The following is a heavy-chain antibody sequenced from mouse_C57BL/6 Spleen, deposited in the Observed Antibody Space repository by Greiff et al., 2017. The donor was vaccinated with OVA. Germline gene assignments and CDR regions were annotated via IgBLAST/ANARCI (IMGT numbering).Heavy chain of an antibody. D-gene: IGHD1-1*01. V-gene: IGHV1-82*01. CDR3: ARPGITTVGMDD. CDR2: IYPGDGDT. Sequence: QVQLQQSGPELVKPGASVKISCKASGYAFSSSWMNWVKQRPGKGLEWIGRIYPGDGDTNYNGKFKGKATLTADKSSSTAYMQLSSLTSEDSAVYFCARPGITTVGMDDWGQGTSVTASS. J-gene: IGHJ4*01. CDR1: GYAFSSSW.